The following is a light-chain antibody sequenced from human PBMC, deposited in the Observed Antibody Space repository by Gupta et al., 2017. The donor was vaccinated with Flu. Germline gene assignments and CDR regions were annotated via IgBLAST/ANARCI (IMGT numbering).Light chain of an antibody. V-gene: IGKV3D-11*01. J-gene: IGKJ4*01. CDR3: QQRSNWHPLT. CDR2: DAS. CDR1: QGVSSY. Sequence: EIVLPQSPATLSWSPGERATLSCRASQGVSSYLAWYQQKPGQAPRLLIYDASNRATGIPARFSGSGPGTDFTLTISSLEPEDFAVYYCQQRSNWHPLTFGGGTKVEIK.